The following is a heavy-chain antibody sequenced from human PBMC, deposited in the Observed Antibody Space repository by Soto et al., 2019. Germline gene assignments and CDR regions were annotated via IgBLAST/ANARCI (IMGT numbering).Heavy chain of an antibody. V-gene: IGHV1-8*01. Sequence: QVQLVQSGAEVKKPGASVKVSCKASGYTFTSYDINWVRQATGQGLEWMGWMNPNSGNTGYAQKFQGRVTMTRTTSISTAYMELSSLGSEDTAVYYCARRGIAAAGYYYYYFDLWGRGTLVTVSS. D-gene: IGHD6-13*01. CDR1: GYTFTSYD. CDR2: MNPNSGNT. CDR3: ARRGIAAAGYYYYYFDL. J-gene: IGHJ2*01.